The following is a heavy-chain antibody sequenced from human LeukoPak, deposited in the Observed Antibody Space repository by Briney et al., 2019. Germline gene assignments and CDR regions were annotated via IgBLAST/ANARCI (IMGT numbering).Heavy chain of an antibody. CDR2: IYNSGST. D-gene: IGHD5-18*01. CDR1: GGSISINY. Sequence: PSETLSLTCTVSGGSISINYWSWIRQPPGKGLEWIGYIYNSGSTNYNPSLKSRVTISVDTSKNQFSLKLISVTAADTAVYYCARHAGLSYGFDYWGQGTLVTVFS. J-gene: IGHJ4*02. V-gene: IGHV4-59*08. CDR3: ARHAGLSYGFDY.